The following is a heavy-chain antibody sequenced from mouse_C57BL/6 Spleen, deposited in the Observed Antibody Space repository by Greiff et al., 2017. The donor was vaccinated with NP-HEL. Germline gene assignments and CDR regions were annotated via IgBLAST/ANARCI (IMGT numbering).Heavy chain of an antibody. CDR1: GFTFSDYG. D-gene: IGHD1-1*01. J-gene: IGHJ4*01. Sequence: EVQRVESGGGLVKPGGSLKLSCAASGFTFSDYGMHWVRQAPEKGLEWVAYISSGSSTIYYADTVKGRFTISRDNAKNTLFLQMTSLRSEDTAMYYCARRNYYGSSFTGAMDYWGQGTSVTVSS. V-gene: IGHV5-17*01. CDR2: ISSGSSTI. CDR3: ARRNYYGSSFTGAMDY.